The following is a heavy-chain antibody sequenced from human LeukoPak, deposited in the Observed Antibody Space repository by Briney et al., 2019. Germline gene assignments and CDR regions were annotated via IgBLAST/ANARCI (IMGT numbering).Heavy chain of an antibody. D-gene: IGHD5-18*01. V-gene: IGHV4-61*01. CDR2: IYYSGST. CDR3: ARDRAGYSYGYDYYYYMDV. Sequence: SETLSLTCTVSGGSFSSSSYYWVWIRQPPGKGLEWIGYIYYSGSTNYNPSLKSRVTISVDTSKNQFSLKLSSVTAADTAVYYCARDRAGYSYGYDYYYYMDVWGKGTTVTVSS. CDR1: GGSFSSSSYY. J-gene: IGHJ6*03.